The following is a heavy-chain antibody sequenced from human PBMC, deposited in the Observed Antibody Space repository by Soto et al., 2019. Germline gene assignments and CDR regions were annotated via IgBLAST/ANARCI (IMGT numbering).Heavy chain of an antibody. CDR3: ANGGPEGFCSGGRCYFDY. CDR2: ISWNSNII. D-gene: IGHD2-15*01. CDR1: GFTFDDYA. Sequence: EVQLVESGGGLVQPGRSLRLSCAASGFTFDDYAMHWVRRAPGKGLEWVSSISWNSNIIGYADSVKGRFTISRDNAKNSLYLQMNSLRTEDTALYYCANGGPEGFCSGGRCYFDYWGQGTLVTVSS. J-gene: IGHJ4*02. V-gene: IGHV3-9*01.